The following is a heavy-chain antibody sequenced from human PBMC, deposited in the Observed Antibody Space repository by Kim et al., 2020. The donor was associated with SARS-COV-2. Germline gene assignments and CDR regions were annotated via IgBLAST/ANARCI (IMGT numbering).Heavy chain of an antibody. CDR1: GFTFSSYG. Sequence: GGSLRLSCAASGFTFSSYGMHWVRQAPGKGLEWVAVISYDGSNKYYADSVKGRFTISRDNSKNTLYLQMNSLRAEDTAVYYCAKGGGYDYYYYGMDVWGQGTTVTVSS. J-gene: IGHJ6*02. V-gene: IGHV3-30*18. CDR3: AKGGGYDYYYYGMDV. D-gene: IGHD5-12*01. CDR2: ISYDGSNK.